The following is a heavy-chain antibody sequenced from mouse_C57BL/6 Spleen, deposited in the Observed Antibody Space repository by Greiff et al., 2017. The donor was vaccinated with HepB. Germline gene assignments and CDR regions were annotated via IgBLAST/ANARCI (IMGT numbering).Heavy chain of an antibody. CDR3: ARDYDEYYYAMDY. V-gene: IGHV2-6*03. D-gene: IGHD2-4*01. CDR2: IWSDGST. CDR1: GFSLTSYG. Sequence: QVQLQQSGPGLVAPSQSLSITCTVSGFSLTSYGVHWVRQPPGKGLEWLVVIWSDGSTTYNSALKSRLSISKDNSKSQVFLKMNSLQTDDTAMYYCARDYDEYYYAMDYWGQGTSVTVSS. J-gene: IGHJ4*01.